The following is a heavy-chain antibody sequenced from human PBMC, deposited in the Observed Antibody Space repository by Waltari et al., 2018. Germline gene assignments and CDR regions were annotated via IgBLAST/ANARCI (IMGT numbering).Heavy chain of an antibody. V-gene: IGHV3-7*01. Sequence: EVHLVESGGGLVQPGESLRLSCAASGFTFSNSWMDWVRQAPGKGLEWVANIKQEGNERHYVDSVKGRFTISRDNAQNLLFLQMNSLRAGDTAVYYCSVSLNYWGQGTLVTVSS. CDR1: GFTFSNSW. CDR3: SVSLNY. J-gene: IGHJ4*02. CDR2: IKQEGNER.